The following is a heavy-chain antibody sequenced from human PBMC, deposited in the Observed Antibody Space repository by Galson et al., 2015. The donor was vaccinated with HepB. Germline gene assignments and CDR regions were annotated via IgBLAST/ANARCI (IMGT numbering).Heavy chain of an antibody. Sequence: SLRLSCAASGFTFRSYSMNWVRQAPGKGLEWVSYISSSRSTIYYADSVKGRFTISRDNAKKSLYLQMNSLRAEDTAVYYCARDTAGNVAAGTGAYSWFDPWGQGTLVPV. D-gene: IGHD6-25*01. CDR2: ISSSRSTI. J-gene: IGHJ5*02. CDR1: GFTFRSYS. CDR3: ARDTAGNVAAGTGAYSWFDP. V-gene: IGHV3-48*01.